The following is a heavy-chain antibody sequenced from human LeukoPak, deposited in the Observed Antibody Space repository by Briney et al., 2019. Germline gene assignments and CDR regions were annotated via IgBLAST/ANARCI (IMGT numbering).Heavy chain of an antibody. Sequence: SETLSLTCSVSGGSVSNYYWSWIRQPPGKGLEWVGYIYYSGSTNYNPSLKSRGSISVDTSKNQFTLKLSSVTAADTAVYYCARDDVSSSWYRWFDPWGQGTLVTVSS. CDR3: ARDDVSSSWYRWFDP. D-gene: IGHD6-13*01. CDR2: IYYSGST. CDR1: GGSVSNYY. J-gene: IGHJ5*02. V-gene: IGHV4-59*02.